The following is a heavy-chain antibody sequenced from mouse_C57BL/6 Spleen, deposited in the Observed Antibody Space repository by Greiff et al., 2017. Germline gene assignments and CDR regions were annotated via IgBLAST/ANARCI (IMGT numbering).Heavy chain of an antibody. CDR1: GFTFSSYT. J-gene: IGHJ1*03. CDR3: ASIWLRRGWYFDV. D-gene: IGHD2-2*01. V-gene: IGHV5-9*01. CDR2: ISGGGGNT. Sequence: EVQLVESGGGLVKPGGSLKLSCAASGFTFSSYTMSWVRQTPEKRLEWVATISGGGGNTYYPDSVKGRFTISRDNAKNTLYLQMSSLRSEDTALYYCASIWLRRGWYFDVWGTGTTVTVSS.